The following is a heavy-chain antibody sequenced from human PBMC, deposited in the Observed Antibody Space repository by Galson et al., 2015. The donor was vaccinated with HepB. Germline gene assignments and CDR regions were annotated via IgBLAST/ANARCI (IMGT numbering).Heavy chain of an antibody. CDR1: GFPFNNAW. CDR2: IKSQTDGETT. D-gene: IGHD2-8*02. Sequence: SLRLSCAASGFPFNNAWMTWVRQAPGMGLEWVGRIKSQTDGETTDYAAPVKGRFTISRDDSKNRLYLQMNSLKTEDTAVYYCTTDVYYSTYWSWLDPWGQGTLVTVSS. V-gene: IGHV3-15*01. J-gene: IGHJ5*02. CDR3: TTDVYYSTYWSWLDP.